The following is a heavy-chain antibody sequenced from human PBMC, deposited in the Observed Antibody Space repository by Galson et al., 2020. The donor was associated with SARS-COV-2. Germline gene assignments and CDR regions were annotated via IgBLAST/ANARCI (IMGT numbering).Heavy chain of an antibody. V-gene: IGHV4-4*07. CDR1: GGSISSYY. J-gene: IGHJ6*02. Sequence: ASETLSLTCTVSGGSISSYYWSWIRQPAGKGLEWIGRIYTSGSTNYNPSLKSRVTMSVDTPKNQFSLKLSSVTAADTAVYYCARDAFGPRDGYNYLEGYYYGMDVWGQGTTVTVSS. CDR3: ARDAFGPRDGYNYLEGYYYGMDV. D-gene: IGHD5-12*01. CDR2: IYTSGST.